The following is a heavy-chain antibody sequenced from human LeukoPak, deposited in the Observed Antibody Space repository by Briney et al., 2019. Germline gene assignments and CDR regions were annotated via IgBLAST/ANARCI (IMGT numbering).Heavy chain of an antibody. CDR1: GGSISSYY. D-gene: IGHD3-22*01. Sequence: SETLSLTCTGSGGSISSYYWSWIRQPPGKGLEGIGYIYYSGSTNYNPSLKSRVTISVDTSKNQFSLKLSSVTAADTAVYYCARDGSSGYTPFDYWGQGTLVTVSS. CDR2: IYYSGST. V-gene: IGHV4-59*01. CDR3: ARDGSSGYTPFDY. J-gene: IGHJ4*02.